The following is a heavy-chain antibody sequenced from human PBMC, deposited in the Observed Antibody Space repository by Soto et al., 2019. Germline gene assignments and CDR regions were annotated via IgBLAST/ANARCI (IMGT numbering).Heavy chain of an antibody. D-gene: IGHD6-19*01. Sequence: QGQLVESGGGLVKPGGSLRLSCAASGFIFSDYYMTWIRQAPGKGLEWVSYISTSGTTTSYADSVKGRFTISRDDAKNSLYLQMNSLRAEDTAVYYCARAGRSGWSLDYWGQGTLVTVSS. J-gene: IGHJ4*02. V-gene: IGHV3-11*01. CDR2: ISTSGTTT. CDR1: GFIFSDYY. CDR3: ARAGRSGWSLDY.